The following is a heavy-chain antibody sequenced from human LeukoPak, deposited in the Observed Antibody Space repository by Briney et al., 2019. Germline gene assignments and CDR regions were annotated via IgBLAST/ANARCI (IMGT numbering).Heavy chain of an antibody. CDR3: ARDWDAFDI. Sequence: PGGSLRLSCAASGFTFSSYAMHWVRQAPGKGLEWVAVISYDGSNKYYADSVKGRFTISRDNSKNTLYLQMNSLRAEDTAVYYCARDWDAFDIWGQGTMVTVSS. V-gene: IGHV3-30-3*01. CDR2: ISYDGSNK. CDR1: GFTFSSYA. J-gene: IGHJ3*02.